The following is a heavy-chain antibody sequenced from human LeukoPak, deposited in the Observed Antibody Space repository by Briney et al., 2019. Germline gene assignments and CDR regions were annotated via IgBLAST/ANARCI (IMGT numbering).Heavy chain of an antibody. CDR3: AKTGGSSWYMDY. V-gene: IGHV3-23*01. CDR1: GFPFSNYA. J-gene: IGHJ4*02. CDR2: ISSSGGST. D-gene: IGHD6-13*01. Sequence: GGSLRLSCAASGFPFSNYAMSWVRHTPGKGLEWVSAISSSGGSTYSADSVRGRFTISRDNSKNTLYLQVNSPRAEDTAVYYCAKTGGSSWYMDYWGQGTLVTVSS.